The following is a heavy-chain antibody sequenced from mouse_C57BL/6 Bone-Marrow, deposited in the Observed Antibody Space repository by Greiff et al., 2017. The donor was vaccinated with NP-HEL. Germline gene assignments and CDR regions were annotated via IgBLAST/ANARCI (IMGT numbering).Heavy chain of an antibody. D-gene: IGHD1-1*01. CDR3: ADAFYYGSSSWFAY. Sequence: QVQLQQSGAELARPGASVKLSCQASGYTFTSSGISWVKQRTGQGLEWIGEIYPRSGNPYYNEKFKGQATLTADKSSSTAYMELRSRTSEDSAVYFCADAFYYGSSSWFAYWGQGTLVTVSA. CDR2: IYPRSGNP. V-gene: IGHV1-81*01. J-gene: IGHJ3*01. CDR1: GYTFTSSG.